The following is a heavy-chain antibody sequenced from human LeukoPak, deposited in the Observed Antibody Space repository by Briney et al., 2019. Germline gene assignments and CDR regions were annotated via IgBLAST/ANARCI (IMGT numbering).Heavy chain of an antibody. CDR3: ARDYGLHYYGSGSPTKLDY. CDR1: GYTFTGYY. CDR2: INPNSGGT. V-gene: IGHV1-2*02. Sequence: ASVKVSCKASGYTFTGYYMHWVRQAPGQGLEWMGWINPNSGGTNYAQKFQGRVTMTGDTSISTAYMELSRLRSDDTAVYYCARDYGLHYYGSGSPTKLDYWGQGTLVTVSS. J-gene: IGHJ4*02. D-gene: IGHD3-10*01.